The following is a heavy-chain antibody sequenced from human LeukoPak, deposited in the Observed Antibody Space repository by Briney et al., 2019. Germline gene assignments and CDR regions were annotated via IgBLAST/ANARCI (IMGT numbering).Heavy chain of an antibody. CDR3: ARDSEGYVMDV. J-gene: IGHJ6*02. V-gene: IGHV3-48*03. Sequence: GRSLRLSCAASGFTFSSYEMNWVRQAPGKGLEWVSYISNSGSTIKYADSVKGRFTISRDNAKNSLYLQMNSLRAEDTAVYYCARDSEGYVMDVWGQGTTVAVSS. CDR1: GFTFSSYE. CDR2: ISNSGSTI.